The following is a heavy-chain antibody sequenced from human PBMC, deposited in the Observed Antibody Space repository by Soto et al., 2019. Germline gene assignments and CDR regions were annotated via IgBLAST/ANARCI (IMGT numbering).Heavy chain of an antibody. Sequence: QVQLVESGGGVVQPGRSLRLSCAASEFTFSNYAIHWIRQAPGKGLEWVAVISYDGSNKYYADSVKGRFTISRDNSKNTLYLRVNSLRAEDTAVYYCATLIGGSSSSVDYWGQGTLDTVSS. CDR1: EFTFSNYA. J-gene: IGHJ4*02. CDR3: ATLIGGSSSSVDY. CDR2: ISYDGSNK. D-gene: IGHD6-6*01. V-gene: IGHV3-30-3*01.